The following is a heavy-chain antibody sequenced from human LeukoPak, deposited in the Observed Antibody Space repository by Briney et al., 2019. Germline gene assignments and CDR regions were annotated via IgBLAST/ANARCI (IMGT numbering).Heavy chain of an antibody. CDR1: GFTFNNVW. V-gene: IGHV3-66*01. Sequence: GGSLRLSCAASGFTFNNVWMSWVRQAPGKGLEWVSVIYSGGSTYYADSVKGRFTISRDNSKNTLYLQMNSLRAEDTAVYYCARYYGSGVDVWGQGTTVTVSS. D-gene: IGHD3-10*01. CDR2: IYSGGST. J-gene: IGHJ6*02. CDR3: ARYYGSGVDV.